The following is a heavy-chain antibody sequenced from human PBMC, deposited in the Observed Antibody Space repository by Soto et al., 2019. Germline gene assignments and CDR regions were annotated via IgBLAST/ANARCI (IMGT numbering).Heavy chain of an antibody. V-gene: IGHV1-69*13. Sequence: SVKVSCKASGGTFSSYAISWVRQAPGQGLEWMGGIIPIFGTANYAQKFQGRVTITADESTSTAYMELSSLRSEDTAVYYCARNSDIAAADHTYDYWGQGTLVTVSS. CDR1: GGTFSSYA. CDR2: IIPIFGTA. J-gene: IGHJ4*02. CDR3: ARNSDIAAADHTYDY. D-gene: IGHD6-13*01.